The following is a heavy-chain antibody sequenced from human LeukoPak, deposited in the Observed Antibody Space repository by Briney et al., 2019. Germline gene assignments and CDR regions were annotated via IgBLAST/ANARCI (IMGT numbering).Heavy chain of an antibody. CDR3: ARGVGYCSSTSCPTPFDY. V-gene: IGHV5-51*01. CDR1: GYSFTSCW. D-gene: IGHD2-2*01. Sequence: GESLKISCKGSGYSFTSCWIGWVRQMPGKGLEWMGIIYPGDSDTRYSPSFQGQVTISADKSISTAYLQWSSLKASDTAMYYCARGVGYCSSTSCPTPFDYWGQGTLVTVSS. CDR2: IYPGDSDT. J-gene: IGHJ4*02.